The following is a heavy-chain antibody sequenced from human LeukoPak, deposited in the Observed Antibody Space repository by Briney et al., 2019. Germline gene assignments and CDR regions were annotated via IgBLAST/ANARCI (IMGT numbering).Heavy chain of an antibody. CDR2: ISTSTGNI. J-gene: IGHJ3*02. D-gene: IGHD3-16*01. Sequence: ASVKVSCKASGSTFTSRGISWVRQAPGQGLEWMGRISTSTGNINYAQKLQGRVSMTTDTSTTTAYMELRSLRSDDTAVYYCARGIKRSHAFDIWGQGTMVTVSS. CDR1: GSTFTSRG. V-gene: IGHV1-18*01. CDR3: ARGIKRSHAFDI.